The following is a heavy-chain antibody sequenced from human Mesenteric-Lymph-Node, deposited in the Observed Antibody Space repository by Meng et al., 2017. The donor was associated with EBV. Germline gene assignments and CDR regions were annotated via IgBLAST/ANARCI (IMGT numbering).Heavy chain of an antibody. D-gene: IGHD2-15*01. CDR1: GFSLSTSGVG. J-gene: IGHJ4*02. CDR3: AHTYCSGGSCYTPFDY. V-gene: IGHV2-5*02. CDR2: IYWDDDK. Sequence: QITLKESGPTLVKPTQTLPLTCAFSGFSLSTSGVGVGWIRQPPGKALEWLALIYWDDDKRYSPSLKSRLTITKDTSKNQVVLTMTKMDPVDTATYFCAHTYCSGGSCYTPFDYWGQGTLVTVSS.